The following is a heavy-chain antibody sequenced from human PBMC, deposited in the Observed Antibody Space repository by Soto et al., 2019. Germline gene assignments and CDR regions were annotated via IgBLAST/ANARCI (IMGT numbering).Heavy chain of an antibody. D-gene: IGHD3-10*01. CDR1: GFTFSDYY. Sequence: QVQLVESGGGLVKPGGSLRLSCAASGFTFSDYYMSWIRQAPGKGLEWVSYISSSGSTIYYADSVKGRFTISRDNAKNSLYLQMNSLRAEDTAVYYCAGDLPDSVWEFKKFDYWGQGTLVTVSS. CDR2: ISSSGSTI. V-gene: IGHV3-11*01. CDR3: AGDLPDSVWEFKKFDY. J-gene: IGHJ4*02.